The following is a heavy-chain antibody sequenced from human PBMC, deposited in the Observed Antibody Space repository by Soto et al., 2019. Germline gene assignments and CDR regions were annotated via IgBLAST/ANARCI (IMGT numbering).Heavy chain of an antibody. CDR2: SNAANGDT. Sequence: ASVKVSCKASGYTFVSYGAHWVRQAPGQRLEWMGWSNAANGDTKYSQKFQGRVIMSSDTSASTAYMELGSLTSEDTAVYYCARQSSVGGSYPYYYGMDVWGQGTTVTVSS. CDR1: GYTFVSYG. J-gene: IGHJ6*02. V-gene: IGHV1-3*01. CDR3: ARQSSVGGSYPYYYGMDV. D-gene: IGHD1-26*01.